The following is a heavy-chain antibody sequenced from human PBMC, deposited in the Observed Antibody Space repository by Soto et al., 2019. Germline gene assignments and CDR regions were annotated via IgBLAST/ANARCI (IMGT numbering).Heavy chain of an antibody. J-gene: IGHJ4*02. CDR2: VYYTGTT. V-gene: IGHV4-39*01. Sequence: QLQLQESGPGLVKPSETLSLTCTVSGGSITSTYSYWGWIRQPPGKGLEWIGSVYYTGTTNYKPSLESRVTISAHTSKNQFSLKLNSVTAADTAVYYCARHTTQTELTAYATHFFDYWGQGTLITVSS. D-gene: IGHD2-21*01. CDR1: GGSITSTYSY. CDR3: ARHTTQTELTAYATHFFDY.